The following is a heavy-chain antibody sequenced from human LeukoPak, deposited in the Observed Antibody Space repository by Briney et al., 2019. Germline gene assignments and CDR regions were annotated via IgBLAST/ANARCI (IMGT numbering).Heavy chain of an antibody. J-gene: IGHJ4*02. V-gene: IGHV1-58*01. CDR2: IVVGSGNT. Sequence: SVKVSCKASGFTFTSSAVQWVRQARGQRLEWIGWIVVGSGNTNYAQKVQERVTITRDMSTSTAYMELSSLRSEDTAVYYCAADPYDYGDYVLGYWGQGTLVTVPS. CDR1: GFTFTSSA. CDR3: AADPYDYGDYVLGY. D-gene: IGHD4-17*01.